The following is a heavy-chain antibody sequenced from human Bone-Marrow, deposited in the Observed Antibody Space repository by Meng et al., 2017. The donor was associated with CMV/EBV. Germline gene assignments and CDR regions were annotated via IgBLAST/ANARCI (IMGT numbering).Heavy chain of an antibody. CDR2: IYYSGST. Sequence: SETLSLTCTVSGGSISSYYWSWIRQPPGKGLEWIGYIYYSGSTNYNPSLKSRVTISVDKSKNQFSLKLSSVTAADTAVYYCARVGQWLRENWVDPWGQGTLVTVSS. J-gene: IGHJ5*02. CDR3: ARVGQWLRENWVDP. V-gene: IGHV4-59*12. CDR1: GGSISSYY. D-gene: IGHD6-19*01.